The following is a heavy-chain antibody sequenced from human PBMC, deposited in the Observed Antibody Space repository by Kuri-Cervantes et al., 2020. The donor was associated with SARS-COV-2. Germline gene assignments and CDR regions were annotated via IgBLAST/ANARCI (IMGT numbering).Heavy chain of an antibody. V-gene: IGHV4-59*01. CDR1: GGSISSYY. D-gene: IGHD3-10*01. J-gene: IGHJ4*02. CDR2: IYYSGST. CDR3: AKSMVQGVMGHAIDY. Sequence: GSLRLSCTVSGGSISSYYWSWIRQPPGKGLEWIGYIYYSGSTNYNPSLKSRVTISVDTSKNQFSLKLSSVTAADTAVYYCAKSMVQGVMGHAIDYWGQGTLVTVSS.